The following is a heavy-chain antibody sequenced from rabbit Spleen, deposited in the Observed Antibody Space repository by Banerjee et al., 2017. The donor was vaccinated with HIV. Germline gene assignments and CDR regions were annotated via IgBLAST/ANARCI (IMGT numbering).Heavy chain of an antibody. D-gene: IGHD7-1*01. J-gene: IGHJ4*01. CDR1: GFSFSSYYY. CDR2: IYAGSGVT. Sequence: QEQLEESGGDLVKPEGSLTLTCTASGFSFSSYYYMCWVRQAPGKGLEWIGCIYAGSGVTAYASWAKGRFTVSKTSSTTVTLQMTSLTAADTATYFCARDLVTAVGWNFALWGPGTLVTVS. V-gene: IGHV1S45*01. CDR3: ARDLVTAVGWNFAL.